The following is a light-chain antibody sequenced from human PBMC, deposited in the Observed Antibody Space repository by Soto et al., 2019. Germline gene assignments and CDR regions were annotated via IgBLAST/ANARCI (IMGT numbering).Light chain of an antibody. CDR1: QSVSSN. CDR3: QQYNNWPRS. V-gene: IGKV3-15*01. J-gene: IGKJ3*01. Sequence: EIVMTQSPATLSVSPGERATLSCRASQSVSSNLAWYQQKPGQAPRLLIYGASTRATGIPARFSGSGSGPEFTLTISRLQSEDFAVYYCQQYNNWPRSCGPGTKVDIK. CDR2: GAS.